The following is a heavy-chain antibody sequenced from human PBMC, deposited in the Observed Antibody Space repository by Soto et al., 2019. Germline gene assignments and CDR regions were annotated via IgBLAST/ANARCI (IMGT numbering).Heavy chain of an antibody. CDR1: GYTFTSYG. Sequence: QVRLLQSGAEVKKPGASVKVSCKASGYTFTSYGISWVRQAPGQGLEWMGWISAYNGNANYAQKLQGRVTMTTDTYTSTAYMELRSLRSDDTAVYYCAMGSSWYLEHVTPYFDYWGQGTLVTVSS. CDR3: AMGSSWYLEHVTPYFDY. CDR2: ISAYNGNA. V-gene: IGHV1-18*01. J-gene: IGHJ4*02. D-gene: IGHD6-13*01.